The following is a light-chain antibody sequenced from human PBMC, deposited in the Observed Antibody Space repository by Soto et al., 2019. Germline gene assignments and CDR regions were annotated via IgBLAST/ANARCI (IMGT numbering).Light chain of an antibody. CDR1: QSISSW. CDR3: QQYNSYSPA. V-gene: IGKV1-5*01. CDR2: DAS. Sequence: DIQMTQSPSTLSASVGDRVTITCRASQSISSWLAWYQQKPGKAPKLLIYDASSLESGVPSRFSGSGSGTEFTLTISSLQPDDFATYHCQQYNSYSPAFGPGTKVDIK. J-gene: IGKJ3*01.